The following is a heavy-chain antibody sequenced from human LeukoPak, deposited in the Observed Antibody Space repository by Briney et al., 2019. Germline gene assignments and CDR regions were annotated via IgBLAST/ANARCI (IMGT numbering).Heavy chain of an antibody. Sequence: SETLSLTCAVYGGSFSGYYWSWIRQPPGKGLGWIGEINRSGSTNYNPSLKSRVTISVDTSKNQFSLKLSSVTAADTAVYYCARGSDWGQGTLVTVSS. CDR3: ARGSD. CDR2: INRSGST. V-gene: IGHV4-34*01. J-gene: IGHJ4*02. CDR1: GGSFSGYY.